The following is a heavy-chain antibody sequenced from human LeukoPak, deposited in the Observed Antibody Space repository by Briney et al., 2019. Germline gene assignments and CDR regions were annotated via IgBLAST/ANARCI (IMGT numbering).Heavy chain of an antibody. CDR2: INPNSGGT. J-gene: IGHJ5*02. Sequence: ASVKVSCKASGYTFTVYYMHWVRQAPGQGLEWMGRINPNSGGTNYAQMFQGRGTMTRDTSISTAYMELSRLRSDDTAVYYCARDLRKYYYDSSGYLPWGQGTLVTVSS. D-gene: IGHD3-22*01. V-gene: IGHV1-2*06. CDR1: GYTFTVYY. CDR3: ARDLRKYYYDSSGYLP.